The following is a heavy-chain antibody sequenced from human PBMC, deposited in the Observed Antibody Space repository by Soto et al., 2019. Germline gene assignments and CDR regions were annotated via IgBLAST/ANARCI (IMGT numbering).Heavy chain of an antibody. D-gene: IGHD2-21*01. J-gene: IGHJ4*02. CDR1: GGSISSYY. Sequence: PSETLSLTCTVSGGSISSYYWSWIRQPPGKGLEWIGYIYYSGSTNYNPSPKSRVTISVDTSKNQFSLKLSSVTAADTAVYYCARDAGKFQFDYWGQGTLVTVSS. V-gene: IGHV4-59*01. CDR3: ARDAGKFQFDY. CDR2: IYYSGST.